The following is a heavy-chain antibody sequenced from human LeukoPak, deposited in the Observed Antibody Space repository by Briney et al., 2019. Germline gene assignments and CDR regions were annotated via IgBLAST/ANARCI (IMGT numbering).Heavy chain of an antibody. D-gene: IGHD2-2*01. Sequence: SETLSLTCTVSGGSISSSSYYWGWIRQPPGKGLEWIGSIYYSGSTYYNPSLKSRVTISVDTPKNQFSLKLSSVTAADTAVYYCARPLPAAMGAFDIWGQGTMVTVSS. CDR1: GGSISSSSYY. J-gene: IGHJ3*02. V-gene: IGHV4-39*01. CDR3: ARPLPAAMGAFDI. CDR2: IYYSGST.